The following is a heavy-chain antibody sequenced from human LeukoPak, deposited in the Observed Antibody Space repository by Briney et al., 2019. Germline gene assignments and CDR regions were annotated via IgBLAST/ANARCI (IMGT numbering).Heavy chain of an antibody. CDR1: NYPINNDYY. J-gene: IGHJ6*03. D-gene: IGHD3-16*01. CDR3: GRAGFGTAYNRFYYYMDV. V-gene: IGHV4-38-2*01. Sequence: SETLSLTCAVSNYPINNDYYWVWIRQPPGQGLEWIGQIFHSGIAHYNPSLKSRVTMSVDTSRSQFSVNLNSVTAADTGQNYCGRAGFGTAYNRFYYYMDVWGKGTTVTVSS. CDR2: IFHSGIA.